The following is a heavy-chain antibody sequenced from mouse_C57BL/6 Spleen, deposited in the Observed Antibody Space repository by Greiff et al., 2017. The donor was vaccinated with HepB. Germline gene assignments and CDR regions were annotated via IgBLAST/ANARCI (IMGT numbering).Heavy chain of an antibody. Sequence: VQLQQPGAELVKPGASVKLSCKASGYTFTSYWMQWVKQRPGQGLEWIGEIDPSDSYTNYNQKFKGKATLTVDTSSSTAYMQLSSLTSEDSAVYYCARWNLDYWGQGTTLTVSS. CDR2: IDPSDSYT. CDR1: GYTFTSYW. CDR3: ARWNLDY. J-gene: IGHJ2*01. V-gene: IGHV1-50*01.